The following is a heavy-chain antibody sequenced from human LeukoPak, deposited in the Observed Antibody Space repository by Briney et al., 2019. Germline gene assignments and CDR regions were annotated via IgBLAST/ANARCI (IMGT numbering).Heavy chain of an antibody. CDR1: GFTFSSYA. J-gene: IGHJ4*02. CDR3: AKDRRLRVTQWDAFDY. V-gene: IGHV3-23*01. Sequence: PGGSLRLSCAASGFTFSSYAMSWVRQAPGKGLEWVSGISGSGGSTYYADPVKGRFTISRDDSKNTLYLQVNSLRAEDTAVYYCAKDRRLRVTQWDAFDYWGQGTLVTVSS. D-gene: IGHD1-26*01. CDR2: ISGSGGST.